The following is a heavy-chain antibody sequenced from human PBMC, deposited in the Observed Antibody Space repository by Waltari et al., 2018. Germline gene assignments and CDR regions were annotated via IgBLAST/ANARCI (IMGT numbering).Heavy chain of an antibody. Sequence: EEQLVESGGHWVQPGGSLRLSCEASGFTFGTYWMSWVRQAPGKGLEGVAKIKQDGSEIHHVDSVEGRFTISRDNAKDSLFLQMDSLRAEDTAIYQCARGSGYKYDWYFDLWGRGTRVTVSS. CDR2: IKQDGSEI. J-gene: IGHJ2*01. V-gene: IGHV3-7*01. D-gene: IGHD3-22*01. CDR1: GFTFGTYW. CDR3: ARGSGYKYDWYFDL.